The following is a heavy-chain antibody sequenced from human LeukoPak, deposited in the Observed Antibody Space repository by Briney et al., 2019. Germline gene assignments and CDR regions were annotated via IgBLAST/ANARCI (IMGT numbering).Heavy chain of an antibody. CDR3: ARETSIPVARPDVLDI. V-gene: IGHV1-2*02. D-gene: IGHD6-19*01. Sequence: GASVKVSCKASGYTFTGYYMHWVRQAPGQGLEWMGWINPNSGGTNYAQKFQGRVTMTRDTSISTAYMELSRLRSDDTAVYYCARETSIPVARPDVLDIWGQGTMVTVSS. CDR2: INPNSGGT. J-gene: IGHJ3*02. CDR1: GYTFTGYY.